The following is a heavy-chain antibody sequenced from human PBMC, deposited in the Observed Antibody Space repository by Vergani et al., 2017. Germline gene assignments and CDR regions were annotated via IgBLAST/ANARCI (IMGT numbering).Heavy chain of an antibody. Sequence: QVTLKESGPVLVKPTETLTLTCTVSGFSLSNARMGVSWIRQPPGKALEWLAHIFSNDEKSYSTSLKSMLTFSKDTSKSQVFLTMTNMDPVDTATYYCARITLSEQWLVVPMQPWFDAWGQGTLVTVSS. D-gene: IGHD6-19*01. CDR1: GFSLSNARMG. CDR2: IFSNDEK. J-gene: IGHJ5*02. CDR3: ARITLSEQWLVVPMQPWFDA. V-gene: IGHV2-26*01.